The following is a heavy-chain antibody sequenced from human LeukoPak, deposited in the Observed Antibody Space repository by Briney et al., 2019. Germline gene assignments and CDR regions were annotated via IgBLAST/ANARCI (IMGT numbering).Heavy chain of an antibody. V-gene: IGHV4-30-2*01. Sequence: SETLSLTCAVSGGSISSDDSSWNWIRQPPGEGLEWIGYISHTAKTYYNPSLKSRVIISVDRSKSQFSLNLNSVTAADTAVYYCARNPVLGCTAGSCYSRSAWFDPWGQGTLVIVSS. CDR3: ARNPVLGCTAGSCYSRSAWFDP. D-gene: IGHD2-15*01. CDR1: GGSISSDDSS. CDR2: ISHTAKT. J-gene: IGHJ5*02.